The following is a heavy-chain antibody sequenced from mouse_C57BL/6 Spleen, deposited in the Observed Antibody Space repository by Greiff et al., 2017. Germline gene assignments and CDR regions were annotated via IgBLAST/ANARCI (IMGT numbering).Heavy chain of an antibody. V-gene: IGHV14-1*01. D-gene: IGHD2-12*01. Sequence: EVQLQQSGAELVRPGASVKLSCTASGFNIKDYYMHWVKQRPEQGLEWIGRIDPEDGDTEYAPKFKGKATMTADTSSNTAYLQLRSLTSKDTAVYYCTTEGIRRRAWFAYWGQGTLVTVSA. CDR2: IDPEDGDT. J-gene: IGHJ3*01. CDR3: TTEGIRRRAWFAY. CDR1: GFNIKDYY.